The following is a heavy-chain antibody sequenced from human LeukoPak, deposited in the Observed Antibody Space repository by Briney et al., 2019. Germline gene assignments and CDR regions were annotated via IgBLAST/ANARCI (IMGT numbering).Heavy chain of an antibody. J-gene: IGHJ4*02. V-gene: IGHV3-30*03. CDR3: ARRSDYSTGWHDLDY. Sequence: GGSLRLSCTASGFTVRTNYMSWVRQAPGKGLEWVAVISYDGSNKYHADSVKGRFTISKDNSKNTLYLQMNSLRVEDTAVYYCARRSDYSTGWHDLDYWGQGSLVTVSS. D-gene: IGHD6-19*01. CDR1: GFTVRTNY. CDR2: ISYDGSNK.